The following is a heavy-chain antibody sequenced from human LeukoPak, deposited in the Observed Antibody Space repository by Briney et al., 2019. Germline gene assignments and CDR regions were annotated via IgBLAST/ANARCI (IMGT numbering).Heavy chain of an antibody. CDR2: ISSSSSYI. CDR1: GFTFSIYS. D-gene: IGHD3-22*01. Sequence: GGPLRLSCAASGFTFSIYSMNWVRQAPGKGLEWVSSISSSSSYIYYADSVKGRFTISRDNAKNSLFLQMTSLRAEDTAVYYCVRASYYYDTSGSPGGWFDPWGQGTLVTVSS. CDR3: VRASYYYDTSGSPGGWFDP. V-gene: IGHV3-21*04. J-gene: IGHJ5*02.